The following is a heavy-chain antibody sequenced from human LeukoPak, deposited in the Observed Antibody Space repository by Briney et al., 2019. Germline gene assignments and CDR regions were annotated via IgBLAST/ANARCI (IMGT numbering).Heavy chain of an antibody. D-gene: IGHD1-26*01. CDR3: ARATWMATFDY. CDR1: GGSISSGGYS. V-gene: IGHV4-30-2*01. J-gene: IGHJ4*02. CDR2: IYHSGST. Sequence: PSQTLSLTCAVSGGSISSGGYSWRWIRQPPGKGLEWIGYIYHSGSTYYNPSLKSRVTISVDRSKNQFSLKLSSVTAADTAVYYCARATWMATFDYWGQGTLVTVSS.